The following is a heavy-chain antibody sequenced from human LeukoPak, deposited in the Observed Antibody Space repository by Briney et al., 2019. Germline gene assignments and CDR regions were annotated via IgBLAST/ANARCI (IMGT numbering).Heavy chain of an antibody. V-gene: IGHV4-34*01. D-gene: IGHD5-18*01. J-gene: IGHJ6*03. CDR3: ARGGEYSYGYKAYLYMDV. CDR1: GGSFSGYY. Sequence: PSETLSLTCAAYGGSFSGYYWSWIRQPPGKGLEWIGEINHSGSTNYNPSLKSRVTISVDTSKNQFSLKLSSVTAADTAVYYCARGGEYSYGYKAYLYMDVWGKGTTVTVSS. CDR2: INHSGST.